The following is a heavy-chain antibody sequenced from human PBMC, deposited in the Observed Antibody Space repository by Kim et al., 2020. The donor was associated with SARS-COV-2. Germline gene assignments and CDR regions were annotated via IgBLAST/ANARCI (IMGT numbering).Heavy chain of an antibody. CDR1: GGSINNGGYF. CDR3: ARYRGNIGSYDYYGLDV. Sequence: SETLSLTCTVSGGSINNGGYFWTWIRQHPGRGLEWIGYISYAGSTLYNPSLKSRVAISVDTSKNQFSLKLSAVTSADTAVYYCARYRGNIGSYDYYGLDVWGQGTTVTVTS. CDR2: ISYAGST. J-gene: IGHJ6*02. V-gene: IGHV4-31*03. D-gene: IGHD3-10*01.